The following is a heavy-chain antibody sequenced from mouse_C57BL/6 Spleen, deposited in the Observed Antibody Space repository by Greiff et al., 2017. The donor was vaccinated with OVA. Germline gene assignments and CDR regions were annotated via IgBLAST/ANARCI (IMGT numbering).Heavy chain of an antibody. CDR1: GYTFTSYW. Sequence: VQLQQPGTELVKPGASVKLSCKASGYTFTSYWMHWVKQRPGQGLEWIGNINPSNGGTNYNETLKSKATLTVDKSSSTAYMQLSSLTSEDSAVYYFARGGAYDSDGDYWGQGTTLTVSS. CDR2: INPSNGGT. CDR3: ARGGAYDSDGDY. D-gene: IGHD2-4*01. J-gene: IGHJ2*01. V-gene: IGHV1-53*01.